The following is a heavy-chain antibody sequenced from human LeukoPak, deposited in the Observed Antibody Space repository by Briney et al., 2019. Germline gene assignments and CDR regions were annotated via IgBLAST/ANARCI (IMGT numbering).Heavy chain of an antibody. CDR2: ISAYNGNT. CDR1: GYTFTSYG. V-gene: IGHV1-18*01. D-gene: IGHD3-22*01. CDR3: ARDYYDSSGYLPFDY. J-gene: IGHJ4*02. Sequence: ASVKVSCKASGYTFTSYGFSWVRQAPGQGLEWMGWISAYNGNTKYAQKFQGRVTLTTDTSTSTAYMELRSLRSDDTAVYYCARDYYDSSGYLPFDYWGQGTLVTVSS.